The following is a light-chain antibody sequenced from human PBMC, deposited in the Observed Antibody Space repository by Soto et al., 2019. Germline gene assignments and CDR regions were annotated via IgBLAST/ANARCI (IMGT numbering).Light chain of an antibody. CDR3: QQYNSYSRFT. J-gene: IGKJ3*01. Sequence: DIQMTQSPSTLSASVGDRVTITYRASQSISSWLAWYQQKPGKAPKLLIYDASSLESGVPSRFSGSGSGTEFTLTISSLQPDDFATYYCQQYNSYSRFTFGPGTKVDIK. V-gene: IGKV1-5*01. CDR2: DAS. CDR1: QSISSW.